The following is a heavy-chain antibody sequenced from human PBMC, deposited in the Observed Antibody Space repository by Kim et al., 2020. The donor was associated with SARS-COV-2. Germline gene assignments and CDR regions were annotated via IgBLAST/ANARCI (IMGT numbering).Heavy chain of an antibody. CDR3: TKELFNGWPNVEA. CDR1: GFSLDVYT. CDR2: INRRGST. V-gene: IGHV3-43*01. D-gene: IGHD6-19*01. J-gene: IGHJ5*01. Sequence: GGSLRLSCATSGFSLDVYTVHWVRQAPGKGLEWVSLINRRGSTSHAESLEGRFTISRDKRRNSRFMQMNRLTCEDTADKDCTKELFNGWPNVEAWGGGTL.